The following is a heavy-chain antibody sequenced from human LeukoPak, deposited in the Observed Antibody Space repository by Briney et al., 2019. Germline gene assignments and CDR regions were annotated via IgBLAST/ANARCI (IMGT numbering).Heavy chain of an antibody. CDR3: AKTPVPIWSGSYKDDYFDY. Sequence: GGSLSLTCAASGFTFSSYGMHWVRQAPGKGLEWVAFIRYDGSNKYYADSVKGRFTISRDNSKNTLYLQMNSLRAEDTAVYYCAKTPVPIWSGSYKDDYFDYWGQGTLVTVSS. CDR1: GFTFSSYG. D-gene: IGHD3-3*01. CDR2: IRYDGSNK. J-gene: IGHJ4*02. V-gene: IGHV3-30*02.